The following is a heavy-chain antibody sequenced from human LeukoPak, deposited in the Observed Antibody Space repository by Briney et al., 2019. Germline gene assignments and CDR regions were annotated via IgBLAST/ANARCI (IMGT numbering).Heavy chain of an antibody. CDR1: GFTFSSYW. J-gene: IGHJ6*02. Sequence: PGGSLRLSCAASGFTFSSYWMHWVRQAPGKGLVWVSRINSDGSSTSYADSVKGRFTISRDNAKNTLYLQMNSLRAEDTAVYYCARDKGGLNYYYGMDVWGQGTTVTVSS. V-gene: IGHV3-74*01. CDR3: ARDKGGLNYYYGMDV. CDR2: INSDGSST. D-gene: IGHD4/OR15-4a*01.